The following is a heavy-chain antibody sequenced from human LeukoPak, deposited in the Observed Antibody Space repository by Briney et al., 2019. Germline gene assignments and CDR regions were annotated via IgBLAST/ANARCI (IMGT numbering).Heavy chain of an antibody. CDR2: ISNNGGYT. V-gene: IGHV3-23*01. CDR3: AREQFTYSSSSLDY. Sequence: QPGGSLRLSCAASGFTFSSSAMSWVRQAPGKGLEWVSAISNNGGYTYYADSVQGRFTISRDNSKSTLCLQMNSLRAEDTAVYYCAREQFTYSSSSLDYWGQGTLVTVSS. D-gene: IGHD6-6*01. CDR1: GFTFSSSA. J-gene: IGHJ4*02.